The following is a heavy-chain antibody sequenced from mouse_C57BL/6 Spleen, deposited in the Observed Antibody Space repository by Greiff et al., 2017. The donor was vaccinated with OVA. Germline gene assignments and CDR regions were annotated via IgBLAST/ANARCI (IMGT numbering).Heavy chain of an antibody. CDR1: GYTFTSYW. D-gene: IGHD1-2*01. V-gene: IGHV1-64*01. CDR2: IHPNSGST. Sequence: QVQLKQSGAELVKPGASVKLSCKASGYTFTSYWMHWVKQRPGQGLEWIGMIHPNSGSTNYNEKFKSKATLTVDKSSSTAYMQLSILTSEDSAVYYCARGVHSYYAMDYWGQGTSVTVSS. J-gene: IGHJ4*01. CDR3: ARGVHSYYAMDY.